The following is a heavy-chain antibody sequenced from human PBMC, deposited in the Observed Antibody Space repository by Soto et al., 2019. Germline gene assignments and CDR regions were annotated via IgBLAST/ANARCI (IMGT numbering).Heavy chain of an antibody. J-gene: IGHJ6*03. V-gene: IGHV3-11*01. CDR2: ISSSGSTI. Sequence: GGSLRLSCAASGFTFSDYYMSWIRQAPGKGLEWVSYISSSGSTIYYADSVKGRFTISRGNAKNSLYLQMNSLRAEDTAVYYCVVARRGYYYYYMDVWGKGTTVTVSS. D-gene: IGHD3-10*01. CDR1: GFTFSDYY. CDR3: VVARRGYYYYYMDV.